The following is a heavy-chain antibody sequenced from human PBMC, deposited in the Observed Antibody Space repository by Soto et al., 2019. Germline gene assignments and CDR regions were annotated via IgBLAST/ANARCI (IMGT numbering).Heavy chain of an antibody. J-gene: IGHJ3*02. CDR1: GASISSGGHS. D-gene: IGHD3-22*01. CDR2: ISHSGST. V-gene: IGHV4-30-2*01. Sequence: QLQLQESGSGLVKPSQTLSLTCAVSGASISSGGHSWSWIRQPPGKGLEWMGYISHSGSTYYKPSIRSRVTISVDRSKNQFSLKLSSVTAADTAVYYCARGHYYDSSGYNTGDAFDIWGQGSMVTVSS. CDR3: ARGHYYDSSGYNTGDAFDI.